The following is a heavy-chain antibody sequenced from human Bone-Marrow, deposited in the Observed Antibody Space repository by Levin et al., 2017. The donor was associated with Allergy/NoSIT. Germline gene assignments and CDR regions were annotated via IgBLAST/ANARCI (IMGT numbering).Heavy chain of an antibody. D-gene: IGHD2/OR15-2a*01. CDR3: ARGDCYSGSCYGPDWFDP. Sequence: GESLKISCKTSGYTFTSYNVYWVRQAPGQGLEWMGYINPNSGNTGYAQKFQGRVTMTRNSSINTAYMELSGLRLEDTAIYYCARGDCYSGSCYGPDWFDPWGQGTQVTVSS. CDR1: GYTFTSYN. CDR2: INPNSGNT. J-gene: IGHJ5*02. V-gene: IGHV1-8*01.